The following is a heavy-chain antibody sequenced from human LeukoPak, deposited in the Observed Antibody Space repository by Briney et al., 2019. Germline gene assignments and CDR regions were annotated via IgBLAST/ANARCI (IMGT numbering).Heavy chain of an antibody. CDR1: GDSISSNSAA. J-gene: IGHJ3*02. V-gene: IGHV6-1*01. Sequence: SQTLSLTCAVSGDSISSNSAAWNWIRQSPSRGLEWLGRTYYRSKWYSDYAVAVKSRITINPDTSKNEFFLQLNSVTPEDTAVYFCARERTLSGIPWGFDIWGQGTVVTVSS. CDR2: TYYRSKWYS. D-gene: IGHD6-13*01. CDR3: ARERTLSGIPWGFDI.